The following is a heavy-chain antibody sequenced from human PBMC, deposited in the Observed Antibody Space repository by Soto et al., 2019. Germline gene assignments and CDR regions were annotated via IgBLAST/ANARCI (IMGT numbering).Heavy chain of an antibody. Sequence: EVQLVESGGGLVQPGGSLRLSCAASGFTFSSYEMNWVRQAPGKGLEWVSYISSSGSTIYYADSVKGRFTISRDNAKNSLDLQMNSLRAEDTAVYYCARALLELTPLNWFDPWGQGTLVTVSS. CDR2: ISSSGSTI. J-gene: IGHJ5*02. D-gene: IGHD1-7*01. CDR1: GFTFSSYE. V-gene: IGHV3-48*03. CDR3: ARALLELTPLNWFDP.